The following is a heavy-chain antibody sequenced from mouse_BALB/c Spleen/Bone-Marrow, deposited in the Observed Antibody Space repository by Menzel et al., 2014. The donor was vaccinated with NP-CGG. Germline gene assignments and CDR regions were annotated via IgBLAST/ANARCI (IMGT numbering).Heavy chain of an antibody. J-gene: IGHJ3*01. V-gene: IGHV1-26*01. CDR2: INPYNGGT. D-gene: IGHD1-1*01. CDR1: GYSFTGYT. CDR3: ARENYGSSYGFAC. Sequence: EVQLQQSGPELVKPGSSMKISCKASGYSFTGYTMNWVKQSHGKNLEWIGLINPYNGGTSYNQKFKGKATLTVNKSSSTAYMELLSLTSEDSAVYYCARENYGSSYGFACWGQGTQVTVSA.